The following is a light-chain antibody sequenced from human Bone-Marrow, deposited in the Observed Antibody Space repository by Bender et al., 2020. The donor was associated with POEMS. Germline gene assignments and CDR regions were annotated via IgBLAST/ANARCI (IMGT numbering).Light chain of an antibody. CDR1: SSDVGDYNY. CDR3: CSYADSSTLV. J-gene: IGLJ1*01. Sequence: QSALTQPRSVSGSPGQSVTISCTGTSSDVGDYNYVSWYQQHPGKAPKVMIYEVSKRPSGDSNRFSGSKSGNTASLTISGLQAEDEADYYCCSYADSSTLVLGTGTKVTVL. V-gene: IGLV2-11*01. CDR2: EVS.